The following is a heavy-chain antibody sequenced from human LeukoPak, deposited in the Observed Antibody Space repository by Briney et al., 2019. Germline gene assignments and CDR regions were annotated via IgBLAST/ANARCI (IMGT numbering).Heavy chain of an antibody. Sequence: PGGSLRLSCAASGFTFSSYWMHWVRQAPGKGLVWVSRINDDGRNTSYADSVKGRFTISRDNAKNTLYLQMNSLRAEDTAVYYCARLYYDFWSVYYSDHGNIYMDVWGKGPTLTVSS. CDR1: GFTFSSYW. V-gene: IGHV3-74*01. J-gene: IGHJ6*03. CDR3: ARLYYDFWSVYYSDHGNIYMDV. CDR2: INDDGRNT. D-gene: IGHD3-3*01.